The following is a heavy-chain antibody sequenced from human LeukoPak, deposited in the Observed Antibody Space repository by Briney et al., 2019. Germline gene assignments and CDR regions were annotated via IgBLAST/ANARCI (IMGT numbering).Heavy chain of an antibody. CDR2: IYYSGST. D-gene: IGHD3-22*01. Sequence: SETLSLTCTVSGGSISSSSYYWGWIRQPPGKGLEWIGSIYYSGSTYYNPSLKSRVTISVDTSKNQFSLKLSSVTAADTAVYYCARHTLADSSGYGFDYWGQGTLVTVSS. J-gene: IGHJ4*02. V-gene: IGHV4-39*01. CDR3: ARHTLADSSGYGFDY. CDR1: GGSISSSSYY.